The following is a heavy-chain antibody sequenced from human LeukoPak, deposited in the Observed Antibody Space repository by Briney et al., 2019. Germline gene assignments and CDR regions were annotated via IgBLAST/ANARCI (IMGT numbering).Heavy chain of an antibody. Sequence: SETLSLTCGVYSESFSGYFWTYIRQPPGGGLEWIVDINHRGSTNYNPSLKSRVTISVDTSKNQFSLRLTSVTAADTAVYYCARGSIYYGDSSAYFDYWGQGSLVTVSS. J-gene: IGHJ4*02. V-gene: IGHV4-34*01. D-gene: IGHD3-22*01. CDR2: INHRGST. CDR1: SESFSGYF. CDR3: ARGSIYYGDSSAYFDY.